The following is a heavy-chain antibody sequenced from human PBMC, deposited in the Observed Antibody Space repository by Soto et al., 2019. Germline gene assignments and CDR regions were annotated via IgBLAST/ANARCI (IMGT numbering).Heavy chain of an antibody. J-gene: IGHJ4*02. CDR1: GFTFDDYT. CDR2: ISWDGGST. CDR3: AKASSTYCSGGSCYGIDY. D-gene: IGHD2-15*01. V-gene: IGHV3-43*01. Sequence: EVQLVESGGVVVQPGGSLRLSCAASGFTFDDYTMHWVRQAPGKGLEWVSLISWDGGSTYYADSVKGRLTISRDNSKNSLYLQMNSLRTEDTALYYCAKASSTYCSGGSCYGIDYWGQGTLVTVSS.